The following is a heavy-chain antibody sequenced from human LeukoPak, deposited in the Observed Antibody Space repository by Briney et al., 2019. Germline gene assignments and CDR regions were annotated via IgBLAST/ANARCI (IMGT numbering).Heavy chain of an antibody. D-gene: IGHD1/OR15-1a*01. CDR1: GYTFTSYA. CDR2: INAGNGNT. V-gene: IGHV1-3*01. CDR3: ARGKGNSWNWFDP. J-gene: IGHJ5*02. Sequence: ASVKVSCKASGYTFTSYAMHWVRQAPGQRLEWMGWINAGNGNTKYSQKFQGRVTITRDTSGSTAYMELSSLRSEDTAVYYCARGKGNSWNWFDPWGQGTLVTVSS.